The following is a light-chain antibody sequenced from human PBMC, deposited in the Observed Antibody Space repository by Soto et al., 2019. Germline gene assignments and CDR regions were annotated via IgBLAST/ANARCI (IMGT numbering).Light chain of an antibody. J-gene: IGKJ4*01. CDR1: QSISSY. Sequence: DIQMTQSPSSLSASVGDRVTIACRASQSISSYLNWYQQKPGKAPKLLIYTASSLQRGVPSRFSGSGSGTDFTLTISSLQPEDYATYYCQHSYSTPLNFGGGTRVEIK. CDR3: QHSYSTPLN. CDR2: TAS. V-gene: IGKV1-39*01.